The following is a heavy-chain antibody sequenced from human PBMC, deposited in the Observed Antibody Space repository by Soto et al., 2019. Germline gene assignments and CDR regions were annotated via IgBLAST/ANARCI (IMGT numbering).Heavy chain of an antibody. D-gene: IGHD1-1*01. J-gene: IGHJ4*02. V-gene: IGHV3-74*01. CDR1: GFSFSSHW. CDR2: ISSDGSTT. CDR3: ARNWNGVDY. Sequence: EVPLVESGGDLVQPGGSLRLSFVASGFSFSSHWMHWVRQVPGKGPVWVSRISSDGSTTNYADSVKGRFTSSRDNAKNTLYLQMNSLRAEDTAVYYCARNWNGVDYWGQGTLVTVSS.